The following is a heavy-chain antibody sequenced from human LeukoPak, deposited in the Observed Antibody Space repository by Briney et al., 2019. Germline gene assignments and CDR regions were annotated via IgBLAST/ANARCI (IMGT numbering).Heavy chain of an antibody. Sequence: ASVKVTCKASGYTFTGYYIHWVRQAPGQGLEWMGRINPNSGGTNYAQKFQGRVTMTRDTSISTAYMDLSSLRSDDTAVYYCTREDDSSGYRPFDIWGQGTMVTVSS. J-gene: IGHJ3*02. CDR3: TREDDSSGYRPFDI. V-gene: IGHV1-2*06. CDR1: GYTFTGYY. D-gene: IGHD3-22*01. CDR2: INPNSGGT.